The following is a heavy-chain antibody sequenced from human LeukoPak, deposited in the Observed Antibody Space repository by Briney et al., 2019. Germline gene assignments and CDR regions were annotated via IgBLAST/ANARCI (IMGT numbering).Heavy chain of an antibody. V-gene: IGHV4-4*07. CDR3: ARDGTGYTSGWYPFDY. D-gene: IGHD6-19*01. CDR1: GGSISSYY. J-gene: IGHJ4*02. Sequence: SETLSLTCTVSGGSISSYYYNWIRQPAGKGLEWIGRIYTSGGTNYNPSLKSRVSMSVDTSKNQFSLKLSSVTAADTAVYYCARDGTGYTSGWYPFDYWGQGTLVTVSS. CDR2: IYTSGGT.